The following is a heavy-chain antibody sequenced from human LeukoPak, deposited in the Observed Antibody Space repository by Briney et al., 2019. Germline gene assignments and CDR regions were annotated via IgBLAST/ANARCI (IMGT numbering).Heavy chain of an antibody. CDR3: ARVPTVTTNYYYYYMDV. V-gene: IGHV4-39*07. CDR1: GGSISSSSYY. CDR2: IYYSGST. J-gene: IGHJ6*03. Sequence: KPSETLSLTCTVSGGSISSSSYYWGWIRQPPGKGLEWIGSIYYSGSTYYNPSLKSRVTISVDTSKNQFSLKLSSVTAADTAVYYCARVPTVTTNYYYYYMDVWGKGTTVTVSS. D-gene: IGHD4-17*01.